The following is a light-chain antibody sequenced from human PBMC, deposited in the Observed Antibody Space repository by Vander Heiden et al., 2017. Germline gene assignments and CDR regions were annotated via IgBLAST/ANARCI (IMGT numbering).Light chain of an antibody. J-gene: IGKJ4*01. V-gene: IGKV3-20*01. CDR1: QSVSSSY. CDR3: QQYGSAPALT. Sequence: EIVLTQSPGTLSFSPGERATLSCRASQSVSSSYLAWYQQKPGQAPRLIIYGASRRATGIPDRLSGSGSGTDFTLTISRLEPEDFAVYYCQQYGSAPALTFGAGTKVEIK. CDR2: GAS.